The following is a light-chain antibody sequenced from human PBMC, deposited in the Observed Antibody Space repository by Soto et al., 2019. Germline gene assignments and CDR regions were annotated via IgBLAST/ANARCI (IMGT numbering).Light chain of an antibody. CDR2: GNS. J-gene: IGLJ1*01. Sequence: QSVLTQPRSVSGAPGQRVTISCTGSSSNIGAGYDVHWYQQLPGTAPKVLIYGNSNRPSGVPDRFSGSKSVTSASLAITGLQAEDEADYYCQSYDSSLSGYVFGTGTKVTVL. CDR3: QSYDSSLSGYV. CDR1: SSNIGAGYD. V-gene: IGLV1-40*01.